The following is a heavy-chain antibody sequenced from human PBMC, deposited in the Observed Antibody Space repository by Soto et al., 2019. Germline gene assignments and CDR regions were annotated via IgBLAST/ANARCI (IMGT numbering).Heavy chain of an antibody. CDR2: IYWDDDK. V-gene: IGHV2-5*02. Sequence: QITLKESGPTLVKPTQTLTLTCTFSVFSLSTSAVGVGWIRQPPGKAMEWLALIYWDDDKRYSPSLTNRLTITKDTSKNQVVLTMTNMDPVDTATYYCAHSAGKYPKYYFDYWGQGTLITVSS. CDR1: VFSLSTSAVG. J-gene: IGHJ4*02. CDR3: AHSAGKYPKYYFDY. D-gene: IGHD2-2*01.